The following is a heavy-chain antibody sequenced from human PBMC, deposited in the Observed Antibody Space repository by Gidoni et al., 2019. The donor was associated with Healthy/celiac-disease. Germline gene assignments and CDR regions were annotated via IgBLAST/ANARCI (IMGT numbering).Heavy chain of an antibody. D-gene: IGHD6-6*01. CDR3: ARDGGIAARPYYFDY. J-gene: IGHJ4*02. CDR1: GGSISSGSYY. CDR2: IYTSGST. V-gene: IGHV4-61*02. Sequence: QVQLQASGPGLVTPSHTLSLTCTVSGGSISSGSYYWSWIRQPAGKGLEWIGRIYTSGSTNYNPSHKSRVTISVDTSKNQFSLKLSSVTAADTAVYYCARDGGIAARPYYFDYWGQGTLVTVSS.